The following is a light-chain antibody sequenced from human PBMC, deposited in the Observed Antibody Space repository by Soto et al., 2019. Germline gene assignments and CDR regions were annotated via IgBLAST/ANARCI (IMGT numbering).Light chain of an antibody. CDR3: TSWTTSTTMI. CDR2: DVN. CDR1: SSDIGAYNY. Sequence: QSALTQPASVSGSPGQSITISCTGTSSDIGAYNYVSWYQQHPGKAPKLMIYDVNIRPSGVSNRFSGSKSGNTASLTISGLQAEDEADYCCTSWTTSTTMIFGGGTQLTVL. J-gene: IGLJ2*01. V-gene: IGLV2-14*03.